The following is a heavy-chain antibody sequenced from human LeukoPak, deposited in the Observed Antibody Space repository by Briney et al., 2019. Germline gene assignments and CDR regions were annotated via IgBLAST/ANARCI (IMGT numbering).Heavy chain of an antibody. Sequence: PSQTLSLTCTVSGGSISSGSYYWRWIRQPAGKGLEWIGRIYTSGSTNYNPSLKSRVTISVDTSKNQFSLKLSSVTAADTAVYYCARGWVVPAAVDPWGQGTLVTVSS. J-gene: IGHJ5*02. CDR1: GGSISSGSYY. CDR3: ARGWVVPAAVDP. V-gene: IGHV4-61*02. CDR2: IYTSGST. D-gene: IGHD2-2*01.